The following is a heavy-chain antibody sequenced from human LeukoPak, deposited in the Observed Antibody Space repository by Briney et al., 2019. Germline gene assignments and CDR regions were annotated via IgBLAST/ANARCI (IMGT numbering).Heavy chain of an antibody. CDR3: ARVDPGYGGSYYYYCMDV. J-gene: IGHJ6*03. CDR1: GFTVSSNY. Sequence: GGSLRLSCAASGFTVSSNYMSWVRQAPGKGLEWVSVIYSGGSTYYADSVRGRFTISRDNSKNTLYLQMNSLRAEDTAVYYCARVDPGYGGSYYYYCMDVWGKGTTVTVSS. V-gene: IGHV3-53*01. D-gene: IGHD4-23*01. CDR2: IYSGGST.